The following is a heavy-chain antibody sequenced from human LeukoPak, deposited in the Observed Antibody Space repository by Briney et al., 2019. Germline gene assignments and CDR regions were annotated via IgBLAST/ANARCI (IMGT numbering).Heavy chain of an antibody. V-gene: IGHV1-2*06. CDR3: ARENPSGVSCWYRFDS. CDR1: GYTFTDHY. CDR2: INPHSGDT. J-gene: IGHJ4*02. D-gene: IGHD6-19*01. Sequence: ASVKVSCKASGYTFTDHYILWVRQAPGRGLEWMGRINPHSGDTNSAQKFQGRVTMTRDTSMNTVYMELSGLTSDDTAVYYCARENPSGVSCWYRFDSWGQGTLVTVSS.